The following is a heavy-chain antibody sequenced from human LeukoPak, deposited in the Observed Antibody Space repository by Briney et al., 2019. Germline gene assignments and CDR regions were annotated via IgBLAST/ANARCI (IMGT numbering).Heavy chain of an antibody. CDR1: GYSISSGYY. D-gene: IGHD6-13*01. V-gene: IGHV4-38-2*02. Sequence: SETLSLTCTVSGYSISSGYYGGWIRQPPGKGREGIGSIYHRWSTYYNRFLKRRVTISADTSKNQSSLKLSSVPAADTAVYYCARARSGIAGFDPWGQGTLVTVSS. CDR2: IYHRWST. CDR3: ARARSGIAGFDP. J-gene: IGHJ5*02.